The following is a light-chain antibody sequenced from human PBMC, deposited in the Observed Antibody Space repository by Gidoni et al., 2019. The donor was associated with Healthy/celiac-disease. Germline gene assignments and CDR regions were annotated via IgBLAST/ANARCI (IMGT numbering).Light chain of an antibody. V-gene: IGKV4-1*01. CDR3: QQYYSTPKA. CDR2: WAS. CDR1: QSVLYSSNNKNY. J-gene: IGKJ4*01. Sequence: DIVMTQSPDSLAVSLGERATINCKSSQSVLYSSNNKNYLAWYQQKPGQPPKLLIYWASTRESGVPDRFSGSGSGTDFTLTISSLQAEDVAVYYCQQYYSTPKAFXGXIKVXIK.